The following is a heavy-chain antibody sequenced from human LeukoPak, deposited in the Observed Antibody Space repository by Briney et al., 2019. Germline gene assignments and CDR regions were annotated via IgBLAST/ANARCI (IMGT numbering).Heavy chain of an antibody. D-gene: IGHD2-15*01. CDR3: ARGNEVVVAATGHFDY. V-gene: IGHV4-39*07. Sequence: SETLSLTCTVSGGSISSTPYYWGWIRQPLGKGLEWIGTIFYSGTTYYNPSLNSRVTISVDTSKNQFSLKLTSVTAADTAVYYCARGNEVVVAATGHFDYWGQGTLVTVSS. CDR1: GGSISSTPYY. J-gene: IGHJ4*02. CDR2: IFYSGTT.